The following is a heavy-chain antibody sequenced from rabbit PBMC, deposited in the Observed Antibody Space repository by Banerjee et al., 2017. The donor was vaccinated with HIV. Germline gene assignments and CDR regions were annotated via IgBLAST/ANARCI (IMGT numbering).Heavy chain of an antibody. V-gene: IGHV1S45*01. CDR1: GFSFSSSYW. J-gene: IGHJ4*01. Sequence: QEQLEESGGDLVKPEGSLTLTCTASGFSFSSSYWISWVRQAPGKGLEWIGCIGTGTGDSYYASWAKGRFTISKTSSTTVTLQMTSLTAADTATYFCARDLTYADYVFNLWGPGTLVTDS. D-gene: IGHD2-1*01. CDR2: IGTGTGDS. CDR3: ARDLTYADYVFNL.